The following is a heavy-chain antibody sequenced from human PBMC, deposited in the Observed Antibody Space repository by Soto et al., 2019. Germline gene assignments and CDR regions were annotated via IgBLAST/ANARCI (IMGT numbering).Heavy chain of an antibody. V-gene: IGHV4-4*02. D-gene: IGHD4-17*01. J-gene: IGHJ3*02. Sequence: SETLSLTCTVSNASISSRKWWTWVRQTPGKGLEWIGEIYHSGSINHNPSLKSRVTMSLDKSKYQFSLKMTSVTADDTAVFYCARWGKYGDYYRGAFDIWGRGTMVTVSS. CDR1: NASISSRKW. CDR3: ARWGKYGDYYRGAFDI. CDR2: IYHSGSI.